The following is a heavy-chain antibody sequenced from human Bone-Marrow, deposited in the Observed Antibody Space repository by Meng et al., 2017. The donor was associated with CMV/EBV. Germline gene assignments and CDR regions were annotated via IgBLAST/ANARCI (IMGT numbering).Heavy chain of an antibody. J-gene: IGHJ4*02. D-gene: IGHD3-16*02. Sequence: KTPGGPFGTFGINWVRQAPGQGLEWMGGVIPLFSTSNYAQKFQDRLTITTDESTATAYMELRGLRSEDTAIYFCARSGVGSYRFFVYWGQGTLVTVSS. CDR3: ARSGVGSYRFFVY. CDR1: GGPFGTFG. V-gene: IGHV1-69*05. CDR2: VIPLFSTS.